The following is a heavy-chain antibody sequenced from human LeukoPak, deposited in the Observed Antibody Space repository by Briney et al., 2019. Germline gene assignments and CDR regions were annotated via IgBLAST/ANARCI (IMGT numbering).Heavy chain of an antibody. CDR1: GYTFSGYD. CDR3: ARGSSNVAARNNWFDP. Sequence: GGSLRLSCAASGYTFSGYDMNWVRQAPGKGLEWVSSISGSSSYIYYADSMKGRFTISRDNGKNSLYLQMNSLRAEDTAVYFCARGSSNVAARNNWFDPWGQGTLVTVSS. D-gene: IGHD6-6*01. J-gene: IGHJ5*02. V-gene: IGHV3-21*01. CDR2: ISGSSSYI.